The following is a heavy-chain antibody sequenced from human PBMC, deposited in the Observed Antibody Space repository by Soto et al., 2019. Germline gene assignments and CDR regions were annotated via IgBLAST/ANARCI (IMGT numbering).Heavy chain of an antibody. J-gene: IGHJ5*02. CDR2: ISSSGSTI. CDR3: ASDRWRGAATNWFDP. V-gene: IGHV3-11*01. D-gene: IGHD2-15*01. CDR1: GFTFSDYY. Sequence: PGGSLRLSCAASGFTFSDYYMSWIRQAPGKGLEWVSYISSSGSTIYYADSVKGRFTISRDNAKNSLYLQMNSLRAEDTAVYYCASDRWRGAATNWFDPWGQGTLVTVSS.